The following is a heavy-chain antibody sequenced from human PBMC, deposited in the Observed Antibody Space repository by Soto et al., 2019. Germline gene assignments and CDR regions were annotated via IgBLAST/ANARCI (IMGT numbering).Heavy chain of an antibody. CDR2: IIPIFGTA. Sequence: QVQLVQSGAEVKKPGSSVKVSCKASGGTFSSYAISWVRQAPGQGREWMGGIIPIFGTANYAQKVQGRVTIIYHDSTITADMELRSLRSDDTAVSYFEGVRFGDTNYYYYYGMDVWCQGTTVTVSS. J-gene: IGHJ6*02. D-gene: IGHD3-10*01. V-gene: IGHV1-69*19. CDR3: EGVRFGDTNYYYYYGMDV. CDR1: GGTFSSYA.